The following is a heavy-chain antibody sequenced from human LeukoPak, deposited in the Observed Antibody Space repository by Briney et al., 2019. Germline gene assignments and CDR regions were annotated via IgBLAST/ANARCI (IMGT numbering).Heavy chain of an antibody. CDR2: IYYSGST. Sequence: SETLSLTCTVSGGSISSSSYYWGWIRQPPGKGLEWIGSIYYSGSTYYNPSLKSRVTISVDTSKNQFSLKLSSVTAADTAVYYCARDYCSSTSCFDYWGQGTLVTVSS. CDR1: GGSISSSSYY. D-gene: IGHD2-2*01. CDR3: ARDYCSSTSCFDY. V-gene: IGHV4-39*07. J-gene: IGHJ4*02.